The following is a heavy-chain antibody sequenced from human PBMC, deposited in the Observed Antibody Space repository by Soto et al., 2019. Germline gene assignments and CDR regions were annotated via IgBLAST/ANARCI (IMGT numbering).Heavy chain of an antibody. CDR3: ARARLTMIVVPFGVL. CDR1: GYTFTSYG. J-gene: IGHJ4*02. D-gene: IGHD3-22*01. V-gene: IGHV1-18*04. CDR2: INTYDGNT. Sequence: QAQLVQSGAEVKKPGASVKVSCKASGYTFTSYGIAWVRQAPGQGLEWMGWINTYDGNTNYAQEVQDRVPMTTATSTSPAYLELRILRSDDTAVYYCARARLTMIVVPFGVLWRQGTLGTVSP.